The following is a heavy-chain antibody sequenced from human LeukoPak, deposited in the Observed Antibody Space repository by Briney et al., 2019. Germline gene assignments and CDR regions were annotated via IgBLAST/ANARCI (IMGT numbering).Heavy chain of an antibody. V-gene: IGHV1-8*01. Sequence: ASVKVSCKASGYTFTSYDINWVRQASGQGLEWMGYMNPNSGNTGYAQKFQGRVTMTRDTSISTAYLELSSLRSEDTAVYYCARAGSPYYYYGLDVWGQGTTVTVSS. CDR2: MNPNSGNT. CDR3: ARAGSPYYYYGLDV. J-gene: IGHJ6*02. CDR1: GYTFTSYD.